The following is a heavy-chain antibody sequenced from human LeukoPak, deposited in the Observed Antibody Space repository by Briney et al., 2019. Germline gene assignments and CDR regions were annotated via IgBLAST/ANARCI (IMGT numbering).Heavy chain of an antibody. V-gene: IGHV4-4*02. D-gene: IGHD6-13*01. CDR1: GGSISSSNW. CDR2: IYHSGST. J-gene: IGHJ4*02. CDR3: ARGNSRDSDYFDY. Sequence: PSETLSLTCAVSGGSISSSNWWSWVRQPPGKGLEWIGYIYHSGSTYYNPSLKSRVTISVDRSKNQFSLKLSSVTAADTAVYYCARGNSRDSDYFDYWGQGTLVTVSS.